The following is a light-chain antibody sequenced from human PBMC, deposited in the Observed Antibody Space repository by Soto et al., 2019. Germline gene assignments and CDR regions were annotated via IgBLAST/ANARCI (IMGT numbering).Light chain of an antibody. Sequence: EIVLTQSPGTLSLSPGERATLSCRTSESVTSTYLAWYQQKPGQPPRLLIYAASSRATGIPDRFSGSGSGTDFTLTISRLEPEDFALYYCQEYFQWPPGMFGPGTTVDIK. J-gene: IGKJ1*01. V-gene: IGKV3-20*01. CDR1: ESVTSTY. CDR2: AAS. CDR3: QEYFQWPPGM.